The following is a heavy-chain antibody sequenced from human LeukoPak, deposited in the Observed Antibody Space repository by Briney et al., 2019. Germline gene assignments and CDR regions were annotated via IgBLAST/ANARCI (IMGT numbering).Heavy chain of an antibody. D-gene: IGHD3-16*01. V-gene: IGHV4-4*07. CDR1: GDSLSGYY. J-gene: IGHJ4*02. CDR3: ARGSTWGGRQCVY. CDR2: VYTDGRT. Sequence: SETLSLTCTLSGDSLSGYYWVWVRQAAGKGLEWLGRVYTDGRTSFYPSLQSRVTMSVDMSKNQFSLRLSSVTAADTAVYYCARGSTWGGRQCVYWGQGTLVTVSS.